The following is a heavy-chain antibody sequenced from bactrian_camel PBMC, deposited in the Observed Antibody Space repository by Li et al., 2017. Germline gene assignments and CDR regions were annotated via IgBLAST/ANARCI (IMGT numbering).Heavy chain of an antibody. Sequence: QLVESGGGSVQAGGSLRLSCSASGTTNCMAWFRQAPGKEREGVAALYGGGGSTDYTDSVKGRFTISQDNAKNTVYLQMNSLKPDDTAMYYCAAESSRSFTLSPHDYQYWGQGTQVTVS. J-gene: IGHJ4*01. CDR3: AAESSRSFTLSPHDYQY. V-gene: IGHV3S25*01. CDR1: GTTNC. CDR2: LYGGGGST.